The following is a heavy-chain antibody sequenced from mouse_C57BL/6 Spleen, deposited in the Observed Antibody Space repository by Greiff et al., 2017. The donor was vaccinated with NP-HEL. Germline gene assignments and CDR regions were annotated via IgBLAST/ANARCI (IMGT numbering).Heavy chain of an antibody. CDR2: IWSDGST. Sequence: QVQLQQSGPGLVAPSQSLSITCTVSGFSLTSYGVHWVRQPPGKGLEWLVVIWSDGSTTYNSALKSRLSISKDNSKSQVFLKMNSLQTDDTAMYYCARGSYDGYYSFAYWGQGTLVTVSA. V-gene: IGHV2-6*03. CDR1: GFSLTSYG. J-gene: IGHJ3*01. CDR3: ARGSYDGYYSFAY. D-gene: IGHD2-3*01.